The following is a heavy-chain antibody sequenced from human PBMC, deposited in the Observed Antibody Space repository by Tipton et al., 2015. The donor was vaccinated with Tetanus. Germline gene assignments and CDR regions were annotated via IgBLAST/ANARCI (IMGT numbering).Heavy chain of an antibody. CDR3: AKDLRQLVRVDAFDI. D-gene: IGHD6-6*01. J-gene: IGHJ3*02. V-gene: IGHV4-4*02. CDR1: GGSIRSSNW. CDR2: IYHSGTT. Sequence: SLRLSCAASGGSIRSSNWWSWVRQTPGKGLEWIGEIYHSGTTNYNPSLKSRVTMSVDNSKNQFSLKLNSVTAADTAVYYCAKDLRQLVRVDAFDIWGQGTAVTVSS.